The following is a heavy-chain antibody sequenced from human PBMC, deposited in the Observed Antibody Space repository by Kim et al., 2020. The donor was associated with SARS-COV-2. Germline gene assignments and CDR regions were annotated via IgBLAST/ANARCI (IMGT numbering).Heavy chain of an antibody. Sequence: RFTISRDNSKNTLYLQMNSLRAEDTAVYYCASTLLGYCSSTSCYFDYFDYWGQGTLVTVSS. V-gene: IGHV3-23*01. J-gene: IGHJ4*02. D-gene: IGHD2-2*01. CDR3: ASTLLGYCSSTSCYFDYFDY.